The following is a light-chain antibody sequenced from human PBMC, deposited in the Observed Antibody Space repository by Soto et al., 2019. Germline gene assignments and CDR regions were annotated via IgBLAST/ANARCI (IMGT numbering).Light chain of an antibody. V-gene: IGKV1-39*01. CDR2: VAS. Sequence: DIQMTQSPSSLAASVGARVTITCRASQSISTYLNWYQQKLGKAPKVLIFVASRLQSGVASRFSGSGSGTDFTLTISSLQPEDSATYYCQQSYSAPWTFGQGTKVQVK. CDR3: QQSYSAPWT. J-gene: IGKJ1*01. CDR1: QSISTY.